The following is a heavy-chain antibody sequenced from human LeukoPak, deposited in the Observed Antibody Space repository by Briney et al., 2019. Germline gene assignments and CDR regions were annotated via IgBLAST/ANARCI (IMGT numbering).Heavy chain of an antibody. V-gene: IGHV1-2*02. CDR2: INPNSGDT. D-gene: IGHD2-15*01. J-gene: IGHJ4*02. Sequence: GASVKVSCKASGYTFTGYYMHWVRQAPGQGLEWMGWINPNSGDTKYAQRFQGRVTMTRDTSINTAYLELGRLGSDDTAVYYCARDKYCSGGTCYYLLFDYWVQGALVAVSS. CDR3: ARDKYCSGGTCYYLLFDY. CDR1: GYTFTGYY.